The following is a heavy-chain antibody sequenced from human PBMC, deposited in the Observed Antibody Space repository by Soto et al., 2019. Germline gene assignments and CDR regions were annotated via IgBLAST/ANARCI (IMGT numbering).Heavy chain of an antibody. J-gene: IGHJ3*01. V-gene: IGHV3-23*04. CDR1: KFTFSAYA. D-gene: IGHD4-17*01. CDR2: ISGSGGGT. Sequence: EVQVVESGGGLVQPGGSLGLSCATSKFTFSAYAMTWVRQAPGEGLEWVSSISGSGGGTSYADSVKGRFSISRDNSKNTLYLRMNSLRVEDTAVYYCTRDPNGDHIGAFDFWGQGIVVTVSS. CDR3: TRDPNGDHIGAFDF.